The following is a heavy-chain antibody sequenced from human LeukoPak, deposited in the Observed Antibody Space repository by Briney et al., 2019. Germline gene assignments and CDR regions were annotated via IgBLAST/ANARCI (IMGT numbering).Heavy chain of an antibody. J-gene: IGHJ3*02. CDR2: TYYRSKWYN. D-gene: IGHD5-18*01. Sequence: SQTLSLTCAISGDSVFSNSSWNWIRQSPSRGLEWLGRTYYRSKWYNDYGVSVKSRININPDTSKNHFSLQLSSVTPEDTAVYYXVRGGQGDGHSADEGFDIWGQGTMVTVS. CDR1: GDSVFSNSS. CDR3: VRGGQGDGHSADEGFDI. V-gene: IGHV6-1*01.